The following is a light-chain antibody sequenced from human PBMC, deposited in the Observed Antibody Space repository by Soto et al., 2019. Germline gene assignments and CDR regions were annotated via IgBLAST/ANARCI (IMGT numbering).Light chain of an antibody. CDR3: QQYYSYPIT. Sequence: DIQMTQSPSSLSASVGDGVTITCRASQAINNYVAWFQQKPGEAPKSLIYAASSLESGVPSKFSGSGSGTDFTLTISSLQPEDFATYYCQQYYSYPITFGPGTKVHIK. J-gene: IGKJ3*01. V-gene: IGKV1-16*02. CDR1: QAINNY. CDR2: AAS.